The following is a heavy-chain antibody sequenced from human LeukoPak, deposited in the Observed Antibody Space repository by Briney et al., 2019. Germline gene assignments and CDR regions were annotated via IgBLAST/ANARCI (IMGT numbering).Heavy chain of an antibody. CDR2: ITSSSSYSSYT. D-gene: IGHD3-10*01. CDR1: GFTFSSYN. V-gene: IGHV3-21*01. Sequence: PGGSLRLSCAASGFTFSSYNMNWVRQAPGKGLEWVSSITSSSSYSSYTYYPDSVRGRFTISRDNVKNSLYLQMNSLRAEDTAVYYCARAPYGSGTYWYFDLWGRGTLVTVSS. J-gene: IGHJ2*01. CDR3: ARAPYGSGTYWYFDL.